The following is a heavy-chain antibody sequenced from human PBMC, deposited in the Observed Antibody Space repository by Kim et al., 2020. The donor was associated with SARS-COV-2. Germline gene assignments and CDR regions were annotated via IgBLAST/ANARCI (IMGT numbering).Heavy chain of an antibody. CDR3: ATDTCSGGSCYGVDAFDI. V-gene: IGHV1-24*01. CDR1: GYTLTELS. D-gene: IGHD2-15*01. CDR2: FDPEDGET. Sequence: ASVKVSCKVSGYTLTELSMHWVRQAPGKGLEWMGGFDPEDGETIYAQKFQGRVTMTEDTSTDTAYMELSSLRSEDTAVYYCATDTCSGGSCYGVDAFDIWGQGTMVTFSS. J-gene: IGHJ3*02.